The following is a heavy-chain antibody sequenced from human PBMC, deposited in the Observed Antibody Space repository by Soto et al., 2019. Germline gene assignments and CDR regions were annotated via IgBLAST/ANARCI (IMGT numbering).Heavy chain of an antibody. V-gene: IGHV1-69*05. Sequence: SVKVSCKASGGTFSSYAISWARQAPGQGLEWMGGIIPIFGKANYAQKFQGRVTMTRNNSTSTAYMELSSLRSEDTAVYYCARTRIAAAGTYYYYGMDVWGQGTTVTAP. CDR3: ARTRIAAAGTYYYYGMDV. J-gene: IGHJ6*02. D-gene: IGHD6-13*01. CDR1: GGTFSSYA. CDR2: IIPIFGKA.